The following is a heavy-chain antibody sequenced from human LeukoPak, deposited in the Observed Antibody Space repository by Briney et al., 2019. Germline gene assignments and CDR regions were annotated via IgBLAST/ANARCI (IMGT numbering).Heavy chain of an antibody. CDR2: ISGSGGNS. CDR1: GFTFSTYA. V-gene: IGHV3-23*01. J-gene: IGHJ4*02. CDR3: ANPGTYRSGWGSPPSFDS. Sequence: GGSLRLFCAASGFTFSTYAMSWVRQAPGKGLEWVSSISGSGGNSYYADSVKGRFTISRDNSKNTVSLQMNSLRAEDTALYYCANPGTYRSGWGSPPSFDSWGQGTLVTVSS. D-gene: IGHD6-19*01.